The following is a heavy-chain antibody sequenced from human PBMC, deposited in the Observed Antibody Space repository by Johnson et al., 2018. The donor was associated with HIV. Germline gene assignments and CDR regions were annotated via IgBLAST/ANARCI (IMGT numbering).Heavy chain of an antibody. J-gene: IGHJ3*01. CDR2: ISYDESNK. D-gene: IGHD3-10*01. CDR1: GFTFSSHG. Sequence: QVQLVESGGGVVQPGRSLRLSCAASGFTFSSHGMHWVRQAPGKGLEWVALISYDESNKYYAASVKGRFTISRDNAKNSLYLQMNSLRAEDGAVYYCAVLCSGCADAFDVWGQGTMVTVS. CDR3: AVLCSGCADAFDV. V-gene: IGHV3-30*03.